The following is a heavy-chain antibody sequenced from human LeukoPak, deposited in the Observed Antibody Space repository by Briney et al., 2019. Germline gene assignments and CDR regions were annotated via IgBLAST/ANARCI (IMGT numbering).Heavy chain of an antibody. Sequence: PSETLSLTCTVSGGSISSYYWSWIRQPPGKGLEWIGYIYYSGSTNYNPSLKSRVTISVDTSKNQFSLKLSSVTAADTAVYYCARTKSNKIFGVVRNWFDPWGQGTLVTVSS. J-gene: IGHJ5*02. CDR3: ARTKSNKIFGVVRNWFDP. D-gene: IGHD3-3*01. V-gene: IGHV4-59*01. CDR1: GGSISSYY. CDR2: IYYSGST.